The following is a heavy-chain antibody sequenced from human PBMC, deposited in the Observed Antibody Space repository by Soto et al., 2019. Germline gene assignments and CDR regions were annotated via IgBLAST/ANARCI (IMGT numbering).Heavy chain of an antibody. V-gene: IGHV4-59*01. Sequence: PSETLSLTCVVSGGSLSSYYWSWIRQPPGKGLEWIGYIYYSGSTNYNPSLKSRVTISVDTSKNQFSLKLSSVTAADTAVYYCARGGTIVRIDYWGQGTLVTVSS. CDR2: IYYSGST. CDR3: ARGGTIVRIDY. CDR1: GGSLSSYY. D-gene: IGHD3-10*01. J-gene: IGHJ4*02.